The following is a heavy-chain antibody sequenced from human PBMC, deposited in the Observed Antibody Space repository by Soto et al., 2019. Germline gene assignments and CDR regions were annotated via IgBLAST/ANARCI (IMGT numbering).Heavy chain of an antibody. CDR3: ARGAHGEWLSRRKGYYYYYGMDV. CDR1: GGSISSGGYS. J-gene: IGHJ6*02. V-gene: IGHV4-30-2*01. D-gene: IGHD3-3*01. CDR2: IYHRGST. Sequence: QLQLQESGSGLVKPSQTLSLTCAVSGGSISSGGYSWSWIRQPPGKGLEWIGYIYHRGSTYYNPSLQGRVTIAVDRSKNQFSLQLSSVTAADTAVYYCARGAHGEWLSRRKGYYYYYGMDVWGQGTTVTVSS.